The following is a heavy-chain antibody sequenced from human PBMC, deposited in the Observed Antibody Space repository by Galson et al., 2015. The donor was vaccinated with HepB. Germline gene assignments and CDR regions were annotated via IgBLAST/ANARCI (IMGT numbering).Heavy chain of an antibody. CDR3: AKALEGSDFDY. V-gene: IGHV3-30*18. Sequence: SLRLSCAASGFTFSSYGMHWVRQAPGKGLEWVAVISYDGSNKYYADSVKGRFTIPRDNSKNTLYLQMNSLRAEDTAVYYCAKALEGSDFDYWGQGTLVTVSS. J-gene: IGHJ4*02. CDR2: ISYDGSNK. CDR1: GFTFSSYG. D-gene: IGHD3-10*01.